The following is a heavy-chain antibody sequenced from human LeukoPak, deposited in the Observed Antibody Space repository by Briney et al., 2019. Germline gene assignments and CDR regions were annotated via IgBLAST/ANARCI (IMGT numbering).Heavy chain of an antibody. Sequence: SETLSLTCTVSGGSISSGGYYWSWIRQPPGKGLEWIGYIYHSGSTYYNPSLKSRVTISVDRSKNQFSLKLSSVTAADTAVYYCARAAGFWSGYRNWFDPWGQGTLVAVSS. CDR1: GGSISSGGYY. CDR2: IYHSGST. J-gene: IGHJ5*02. D-gene: IGHD3-3*01. V-gene: IGHV4-30-2*01. CDR3: ARAAGFWSGYRNWFDP.